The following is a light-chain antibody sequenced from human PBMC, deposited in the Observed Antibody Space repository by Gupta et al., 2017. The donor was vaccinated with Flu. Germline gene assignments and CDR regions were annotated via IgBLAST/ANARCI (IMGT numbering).Light chain of an antibody. CDR3: GAWDNSLNSFV. CDR1: TFNIGNNY. V-gene: IGLV1-47*01. J-gene: IGLJ1*01. Sequence: QSVLTQPPSTSGTPGQRVTIPCSGTTFNIGNNYVYWFQQLPGAAPRLLIYRVNERHSGVPDRFSASKSATSGSLAISGLRSEDEGDYFCGAWDNSLNSFVFGTGTTVTVL. CDR2: RVN.